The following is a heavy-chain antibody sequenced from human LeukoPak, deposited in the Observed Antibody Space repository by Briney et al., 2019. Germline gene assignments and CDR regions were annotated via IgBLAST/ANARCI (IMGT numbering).Heavy chain of an antibody. CDR2: IYYSGST. D-gene: IGHD5-12*01. CDR3: ARDSSGYDSGWYFDL. CDR1: GGXISSYY. V-gene: IGHV4-59*13. J-gene: IGHJ2*01. Sequence: SETLSLTCTVSGGXISSYYWSWIRQPPGKGLEWIGYIYYSGSTSNNPSLKSRVTISVDTSKNQFSLKLSSVTAADTAVYYCARDSSGYDSGWYFDLWGRGTLVTVSS.